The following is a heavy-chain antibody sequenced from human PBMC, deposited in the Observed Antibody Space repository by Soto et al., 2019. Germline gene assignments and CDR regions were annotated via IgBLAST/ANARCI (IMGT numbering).Heavy chain of an antibody. D-gene: IGHD2-15*01. CDR2: IWYDGSNK. Sequence: GGSLRLSCAASGFNFSSYGMHWVRQAPGKGLEWVAVIWYDGSNKYYGDSVKGRFTISRDNSKNTLYLQMNSLRAEDTAVYYCAREDCSGGSCRFDPWGQGTLVTVSS. CDR3: AREDCSGGSCRFDP. CDR1: GFNFSSYG. J-gene: IGHJ5*02. V-gene: IGHV3-33*01.